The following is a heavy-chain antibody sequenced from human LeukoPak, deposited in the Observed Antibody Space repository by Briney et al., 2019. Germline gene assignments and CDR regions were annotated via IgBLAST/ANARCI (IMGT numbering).Heavy chain of an antibody. J-gene: IGHJ4*02. CDR2: IIPIFGTA. Sequence: ASVKVSCKASGGTFSSYAISWVRQAPGQGLEWMGGIIPIFGTANYAQKFQGRVTITADESTSTAYMELRSLRSDDTAVYYCARDDYGDYGSRNYFDYWGQGTLVTVSS. CDR3: ARDDYGDYGSRNYFDY. CDR1: GGTFSSYA. D-gene: IGHD4-17*01. V-gene: IGHV1-69*13.